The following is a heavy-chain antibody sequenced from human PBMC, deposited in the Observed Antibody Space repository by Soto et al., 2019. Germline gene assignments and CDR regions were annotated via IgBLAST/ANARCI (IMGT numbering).Heavy chain of an antibody. V-gene: IGHV3-48*02. Sequence: EVQLEESGGGSVQPGGSLRLSCAASGFTFSTFSMNWVRQAPGRGLEWISYISGGGRPISYADSVKGRFTISRDNAKNSLYLQMDSLTDEDTAVYYCARDLGWAFDSWGQGTLVTVSS. CDR2: ISGGGRPI. CDR3: ARDLGWAFDS. CDR1: GFTFSTFS. J-gene: IGHJ4*02. D-gene: IGHD6-19*01.